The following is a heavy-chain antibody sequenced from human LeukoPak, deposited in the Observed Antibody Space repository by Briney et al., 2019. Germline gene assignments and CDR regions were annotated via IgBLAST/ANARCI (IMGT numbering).Heavy chain of an antibody. CDR2: IYPGDSDT. V-gene: IGHV5-51*01. CDR1: GYSFTSYW. CDR3: ARHLTGDRRNWYFDL. J-gene: IGHJ2*01. D-gene: IGHD7-27*01. Sequence: GESLKISCKGSGYSFTSYWIGWVRQMPGKGLEWMGIIYPGDSDTRYSPSFQGQVTISADKSISTAYLQWSSLKASDTAMYYCARHLTGDRRNWYFDLWGRGTLVTVSS.